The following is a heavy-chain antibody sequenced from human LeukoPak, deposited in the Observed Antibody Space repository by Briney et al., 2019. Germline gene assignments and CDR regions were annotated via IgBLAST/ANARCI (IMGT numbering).Heavy chain of an antibody. CDR3: ARFSDFYDFWSGPTSYGMDV. J-gene: IGHJ6*02. D-gene: IGHD3-3*01. CDR1: GFTFSSYS. Sequence: GGSLRLSRAGSGFTFSSYSMNWVRQAPGRGLERVSSISSSSSYIYYADSVKGRFTISRDNAKNSLYLQMNSLRAEDTAVYYCARFSDFYDFWSGPTSYGMDVWGQGTTVTVSS. CDR2: ISSSSSYI. V-gene: IGHV3-21*01.